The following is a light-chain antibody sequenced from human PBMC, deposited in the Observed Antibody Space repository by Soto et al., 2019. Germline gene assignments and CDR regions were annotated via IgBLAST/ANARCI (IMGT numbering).Light chain of an antibody. J-gene: IGLJ2*01. CDR2: DVS. Sequence: QSALTQPASVSGSPGQSITISCTGTSSDVGGYNYVSWYQQHPGKAPKLMIYDVSNRPSGVSNRFSGSKSGNKASLTISGLQCEDEADYYCSSYTSGSTLVFGGGTKLTLL. CDR3: SSYTSGSTLV. CDR1: SSDVGGYNY. V-gene: IGLV2-14*01.